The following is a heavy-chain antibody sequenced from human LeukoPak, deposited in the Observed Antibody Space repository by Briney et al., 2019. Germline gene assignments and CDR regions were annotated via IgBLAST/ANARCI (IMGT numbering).Heavy chain of an antibody. CDR3: AKRGVVIRVILVGFHKEAYCFDF. Sequence: GGSLRLSCAVSGITLSNYGMSWVRRAPGKGLEWVAGISDSGGRTNYADSVKGRFTISRDNPKNTLYLQMNSLRAEDTAVYFCAKRGVVIRVILVGFHKEAYCFDFWGQGALVTVSS. CDR1: GITLSNYG. J-gene: IGHJ4*02. D-gene: IGHD3-22*01. CDR2: ISDSGGRT. V-gene: IGHV3-23*01.